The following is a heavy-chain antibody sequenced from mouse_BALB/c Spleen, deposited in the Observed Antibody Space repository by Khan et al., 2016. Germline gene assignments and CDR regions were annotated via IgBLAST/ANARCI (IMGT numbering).Heavy chain of an antibody. V-gene: IGHV5-4*02. D-gene: IGHD1-1*01. CDR1: GFTFSDYY. J-gene: IGHJ3*01. CDR2: ISDGGSYT. Sequence: EVELVESGGGLVKPGGSLKLSCAASGFTFSDYYMYWVRQTPEKRLEWVATISDGGSYTYYPDSVKGRFTIYRDNAKNNLDLQMSSLKSEDTAMYYCAREGLLRGFAYWGQGTLVTVSA. CDR3: AREGLLRGFAY.